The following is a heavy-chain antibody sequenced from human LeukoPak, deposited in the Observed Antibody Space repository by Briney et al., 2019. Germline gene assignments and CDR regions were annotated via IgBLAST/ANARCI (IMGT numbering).Heavy chain of an antibody. Sequence: GGSLRLSCAASGFTFSSYAMSWVRQAPGKGLEWVSAISGSGGSTYYADSVKGRFTISRDNSKNTLYLQMNSPRAEDTAVYYCAKDFFVVVVPAAPPATDYWGQGTLVTVSS. D-gene: IGHD2-2*01. CDR3: AKDFFVVVVPAAPPATDY. V-gene: IGHV3-23*01. J-gene: IGHJ4*02. CDR1: GFTFSSYA. CDR2: ISGSGGST.